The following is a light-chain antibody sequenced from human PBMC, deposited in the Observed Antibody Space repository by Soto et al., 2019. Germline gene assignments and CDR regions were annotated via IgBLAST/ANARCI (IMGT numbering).Light chain of an antibody. Sequence: EVVFTQAPVTLSLPACERANLASRASQSFRGLLAWYQQKPGQAPRLLIYDAYNRATGIPPRFSGSGSGTDFTLTISSLEPEDSAVYYCQQRHMWPITFGQGTRLEIK. CDR1: QSFRGL. CDR3: QQRHMWPIT. CDR2: DAY. J-gene: IGKJ5*01. V-gene: IGKV3-11*01.